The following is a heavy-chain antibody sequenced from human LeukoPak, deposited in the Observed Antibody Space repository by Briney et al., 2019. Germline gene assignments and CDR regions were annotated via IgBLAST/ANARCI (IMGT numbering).Heavy chain of an antibody. CDR1: GGSISSGGYR. V-gene: IGHV4-31*11. CDR3: AREMDAHPRIVV. D-gene: IGHD2-21*01. J-gene: IGHJ1*01. Sequence: SETLSLTCAVSGGSISSGGYRWTWIRQYPGKGLEWIGYINYSGSTYYNPSLKSRVIISVDTSKNQFSLNLNSVTAADTAVYYCAREMDAHPRIVVWGQGTLDTVSS. CDR2: INYSGST.